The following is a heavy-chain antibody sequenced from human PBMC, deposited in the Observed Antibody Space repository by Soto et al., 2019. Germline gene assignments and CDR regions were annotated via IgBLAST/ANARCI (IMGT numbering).Heavy chain of an antibody. Sequence: QVQLVQSGPEVKKPGASVKVSCKASGYTFTGYYMHWVRQAPGQGLEWMGWINPNSGGTNFAQKFQGWVTMTRDTSISTLQVERPGRTAEAAVLYCGGTEGGGDCGGGCSLHPGRQAPLLPVSS. V-gene: IGHV1-2*04. CDR2: INPNSGGT. CDR1: GYTFTGYY. CDR3: GTEGGGDCGGGCSLHP. D-gene: IGHD2-21*02. J-gene: IGHJ5*02.